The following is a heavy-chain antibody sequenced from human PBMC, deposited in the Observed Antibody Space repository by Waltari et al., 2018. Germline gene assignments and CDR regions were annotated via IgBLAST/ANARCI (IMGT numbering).Heavy chain of an antibody. CDR1: GFTLNNYA. V-gene: IGHV3-23*03. CDR3: VKETAYGYYFDN. J-gene: IGHJ4*02. D-gene: IGHD3-10*01. CDR2: IYSGGGA. Sequence: EVQLLESGGGLIPPGGSLTLSCAAAGFTLNNYAMNWLRQAPGKGLEWVSVIYSGGGAYYADSVKGRFTISRDNSKNTLYLQMSSLRLEDTAVYYCVKETAYGYYFDNWGQGTLVSVSS.